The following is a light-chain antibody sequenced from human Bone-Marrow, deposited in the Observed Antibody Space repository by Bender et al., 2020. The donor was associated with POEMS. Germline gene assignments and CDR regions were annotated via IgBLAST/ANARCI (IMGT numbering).Light chain of an antibody. CDR3: DSYTGTTPQVI. CDR1: NSDVGGYDH. J-gene: IGLJ2*01. CDR2: DVS. V-gene: IGLV2-14*03. Sequence: QSALTQPPSVSGSPGQSVTISCTGTNSDVGGYDHVSWYQQHPGKGPKLMIYDVSNRPSGVSNRFSGSKSGNTASLTIAGHQAEDEADYYCDSYTGTTPQVIFGGGTRLTVL.